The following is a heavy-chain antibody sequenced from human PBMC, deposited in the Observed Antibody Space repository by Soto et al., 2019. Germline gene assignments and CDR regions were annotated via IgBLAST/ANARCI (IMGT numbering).Heavy chain of an antibody. CDR3: LKEPQAYVSGWYFDP. V-gene: IGHV3-30*18. CDR1: GFTFSTYG. J-gene: IGHJ5*02. Sequence: GGSLRLSCAASGFTFSTYGMHWVRQAPGKGLEWVAVVSFDGGTKYYADSVKGRFTISRDNSKNTLYLEMNSLRPDDTAVFYCLKEPQAYVSGWYFDPWGQGTLVTVSS. CDR2: VSFDGGTK. D-gene: IGHD6-19*01.